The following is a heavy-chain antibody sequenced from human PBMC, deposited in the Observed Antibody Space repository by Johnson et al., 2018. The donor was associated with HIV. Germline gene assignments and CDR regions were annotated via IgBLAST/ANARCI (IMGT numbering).Heavy chain of an antibody. CDR3: AKDSKWLRSEGVGAFDI. D-gene: IGHD5-12*01. J-gene: IGHJ3*02. CDR1: GFTFDDYA. V-gene: IGHV3-43D*03. Sequence: EVQVVESGGGVVRPGGSLRLSCAASGFTFDDYAMHWVRQAPGKGLEWVSLISWDGGSTYYADSVKGRFTISRDNSKNSLYLQMNSLRAEDTALYYCAKDSKWLRSEGVGAFDIWGQGTMVTVSS. CDR2: ISWDGGST.